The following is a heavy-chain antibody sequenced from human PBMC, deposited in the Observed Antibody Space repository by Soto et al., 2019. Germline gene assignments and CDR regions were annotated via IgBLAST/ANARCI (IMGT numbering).Heavy chain of an antibody. D-gene: IGHD1-26*01. CDR2: IHRDGVT. J-gene: IGHJ4*02. Sequence: QVHLQESGPGLVKPSETLSLTCAISGGSTSSGDWWTWVRQPPGEGLEWIGEIHRDGVTNYNSSLKSRLTISLDQSRNQFSLSLTSVTAADAAVYFCAGRPEIHPRWGQGILVSVSS. CDR1: GGSTSSGDW. CDR3: AGRPEIHPR. V-gene: IGHV4-4*02.